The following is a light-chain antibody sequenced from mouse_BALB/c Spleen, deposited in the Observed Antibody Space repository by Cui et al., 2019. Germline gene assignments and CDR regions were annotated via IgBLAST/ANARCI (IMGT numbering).Light chain of an antibody. CDR2: STS. CDR3: HQWSSYPWT. CDR1: SIVSY. V-gene: IGKV4-80*01. Sequence: QIVLTQSPAIMSACLGEEITLTCGASSIVSYMHWYQQKSGTSPKLLIYSTSNLASGVPSRFSGSGSGNFYSLTISSVEAEDAADYYCHQWSSYPWTFGGGTKLEIK. J-gene: IGKJ1*01.